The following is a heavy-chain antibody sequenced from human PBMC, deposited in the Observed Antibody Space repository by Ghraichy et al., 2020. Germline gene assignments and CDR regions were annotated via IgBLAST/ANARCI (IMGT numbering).Heavy chain of an antibody. V-gene: IGHV4-4*09. D-gene: IGHD1-26*01. CDR2: IYTSVST. Sequence: SQTLSLTCTVSGGSISSSYWSWIRQVPGKGLEWIGYIYTSVSTNYNPSLKSRITISVDTSKNQFSLKLTSVTAADTAVYYCAGGSYSEWFDAWGQGTLVTVSA. CDR1: GGSISSSY. CDR3: AGGSYSEWFDA. J-gene: IGHJ5*02.